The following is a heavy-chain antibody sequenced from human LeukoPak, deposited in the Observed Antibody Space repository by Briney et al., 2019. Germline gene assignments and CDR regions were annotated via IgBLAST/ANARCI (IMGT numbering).Heavy chain of an antibody. CDR1: GFTFSSYW. CDR3: AREGPALNYMDV. D-gene: IGHD2-2*01. CDR2: INSDGSST. J-gene: IGHJ6*03. Sequence: GGSLRLSCAASGFTFSSYWMHWVRQAPGKGLVWVSRINSDGSSTSYADPVKGRFTISRDNAKNTLYLQMNDLRAEDTAVYYCAREGPALNYMDVWGKGTTVTVSS. V-gene: IGHV3-74*01.